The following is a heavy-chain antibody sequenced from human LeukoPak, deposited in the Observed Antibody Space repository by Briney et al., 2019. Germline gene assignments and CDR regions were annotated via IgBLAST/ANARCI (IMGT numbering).Heavy chain of an antibody. D-gene: IGHD2-15*01. CDR1: GFTVSTND. CDR3: ASAASFATDGAFDF. CDR2: TYSGGSA. V-gene: IGHV3-53*01. Sequence: GGSLRLSCAAPGFTVSTNDMTWVRQAPGKGLEWVSLTYSGGSAYYADSVKGRFTISRDTSKNTLYLQMNSLRAEDTAAYYCASAASFATDGAFDFWGQGTMVTVSS. J-gene: IGHJ3*01.